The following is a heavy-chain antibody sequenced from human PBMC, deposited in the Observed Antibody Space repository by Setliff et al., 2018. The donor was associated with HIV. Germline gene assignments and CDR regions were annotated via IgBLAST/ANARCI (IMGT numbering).Heavy chain of an antibody. CDR3: ARDYYDSSGYYSTLLGFDP. CDR1: GFTFNKAW. Sequence: GGSLRLSCAASGFTFNKAWMNWVRQAPGKGLEWVSSISSSSSYIYYADSVKGRFTISRDNAKNSLYLQMNSLRAEDTAVYYCARDYYDSSGYYSTLLGFDPWGQGTLVTVSS. D-gene: IGHD3-22*01. CDR2: ISSSSSYI. V-gene: IGHV3-21*01. J-gene: IGHJ5*02.